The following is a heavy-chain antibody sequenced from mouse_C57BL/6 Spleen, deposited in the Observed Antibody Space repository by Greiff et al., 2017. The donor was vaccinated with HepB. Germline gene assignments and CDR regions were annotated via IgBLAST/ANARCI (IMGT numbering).Heavy chain of an antibody. CDR2: INPYNGDT. D-gene: IGHD1-1*01. CDR1: GYSFTGYF. V-gene: IGHV1-20*01. CDR3: ARRDITTNYAMDY. J-gene: IGHJ4*01. Sequence: EVQVVESGPELVKPGDSVKISCKASGYSFTGYFMNWVMQSHGKSLEWIGRINPYNGDTFYNQKFKGKATLTVDKSSSTAHMELRSLTSEDSAVYYCARRDITTNYAMDYWGQGTSVTVSS.